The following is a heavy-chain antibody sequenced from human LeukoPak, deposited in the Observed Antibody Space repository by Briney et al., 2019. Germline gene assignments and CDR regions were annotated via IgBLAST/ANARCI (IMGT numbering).Heavy chain of an antibody. Sequence: GGSLRLPCAASGFTFSNYGMHWVRQAPGKGLEWVAVISYDSVNKYYAGSVRGRFTTSRDNSKNTLYLQMNSLRADDTAMYYCAKDVGAASGRLNYFAHWGQGTLLTVSS. J-gene: IGHJ4*02. CDR1: GFTFSNYG. CDR2: ISYDSVNK. CDR3: AKDVGAASGRLNYFAH. D-gene: IGHD2-15*01. V-gene: IGHV3-30*18.